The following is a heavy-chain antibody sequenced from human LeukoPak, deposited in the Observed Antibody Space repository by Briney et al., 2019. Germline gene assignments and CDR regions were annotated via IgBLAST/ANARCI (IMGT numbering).Heavy chain of an antibody. CDR1: GFTFDDYA. D-gene: IGHD1-26*01. V-gene: IGHV3-9*01. J-gene: IGHJ3*02. CDR2: FSWNSGGI. CDR3: AKAVGATLARAFDI. Sequence: GGSLRLSCAASGFTFDDYAMHWVRQAPGKGLEWVSGFSWNSGGIGYADSVKGRFTISRDNAKNSLYLQMNSLRVEDTALYYCAKAVGATLARAFDIWGQGTMVTVSS.